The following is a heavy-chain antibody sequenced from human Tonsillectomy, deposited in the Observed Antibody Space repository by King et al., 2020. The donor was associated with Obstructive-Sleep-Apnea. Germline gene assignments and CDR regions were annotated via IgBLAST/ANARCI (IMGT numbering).Heavy chain of an antibody. CDR2: MYYSGNT. Sequence: QLQESGPGLVKPSETLSLTCTVSGTSISDYYWSWIRQPPGKGLEWIGYMYYSGNTNFNPSLKSRVTISADTSTIQFSLRLSSVTAADTAVYYCARHRGVEDYGGYGDYFDYWGQGTLVTVSS. J-gene: IGHJ4*02. D-gene: IGHD5-12*01. CDR1: GTSISDYY. V-gene: IGHV4-59*08. CDR3: ARHRGVEDYGGYGDYFDY.